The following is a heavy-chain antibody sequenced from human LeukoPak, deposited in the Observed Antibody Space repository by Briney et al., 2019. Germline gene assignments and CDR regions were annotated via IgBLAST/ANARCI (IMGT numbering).Heavy chain of an antibody. J-gene: IGHJ4*02. Sequence: ASVKASCKASGYTFSSYDINWVRQATGPGPEWMGWMNPNSGNTGNAQKFQGRVTMTRTTSISTAYLELSSLRSEDTAVYFCARRADYYDSSAYYYWGQGTLVTVSS. D-gene: IGHD3-22*01. CDR2: MNPNSGNT. CDR1: GYTFSSYD. CDR3: ARRADYYDSSAYYY. V-gene: IGHV1-8*01.